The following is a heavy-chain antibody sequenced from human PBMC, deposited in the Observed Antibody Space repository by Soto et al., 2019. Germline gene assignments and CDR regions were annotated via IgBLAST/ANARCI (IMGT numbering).Heavy chain of an antibody. J-gene: IGHJ6*03. CDR3: ARGRSYYDYIWGSYRGGYYYMDD. CDR1: GGSFSGYY. D-gene: IGHD3-16*02. Sequence: SETLSLTCAVYGGSFSGYYWSWIRQPPGKGLEWIGEINHSGSTNYNPSLKSRVTISVDTSKNQFSLKLSSVTAADTAVYYCARGRSYYDYIWGSYRGGYYYMDDWGKGTTVTVSS. CDR2: INHSGST. V-gene: IGHV4-34*01.